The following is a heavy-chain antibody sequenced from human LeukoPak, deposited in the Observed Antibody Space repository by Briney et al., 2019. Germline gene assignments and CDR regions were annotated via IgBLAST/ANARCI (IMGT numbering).Heavy chain of an antibody. V-gene: IGHV1-18*01. CDR3: ARGFPPRRNYDSRGYYSYYFDY. CDR1: GYTFTDYG. Sequence: GASVKVSCKASGYTFTDYGIIWVRQAPGQGLEWMGWISAYNGHTNYAQHLQGRVTMTTDTSTSTAYMELRSLSSDDTALYYCARGFPPRRNYDSRGYYSYYFDYWGQGTLVTVSS. CDR2: ISAYNGHT. D-gene: IGHD3-22*01. J-gene: IGHJ4*02.